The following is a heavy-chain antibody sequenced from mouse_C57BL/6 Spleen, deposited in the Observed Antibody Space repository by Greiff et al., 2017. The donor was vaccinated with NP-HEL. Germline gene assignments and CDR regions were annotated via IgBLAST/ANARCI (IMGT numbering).Heavy chain of an antibody. J-gene: IGHJ3*01. CDR1: GYTFTDYE. CDR3: TRQDGYYVWFAY. Sequence: VQLQQSGAELVRPGASVTLSCKASGYTFTDYEMHWVKQTPVHGLEWIGAIDPETGGTAYNQKFKGKAILTADKSSSTAYMELRSLTSEDSAVYYCTRQDGYYVWFAYWGQGTLVTVSA. V-gene: IGHV1-15*01. CDR2: IDPETGGT. D-gene: IGHD2-3*01.